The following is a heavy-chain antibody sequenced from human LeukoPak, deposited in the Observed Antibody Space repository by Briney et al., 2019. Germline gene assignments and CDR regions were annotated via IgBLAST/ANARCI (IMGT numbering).Heavy chain of an antibody. V-gene: IGHV1-69*13. CDR1: GGTFSSYA. D-gene: IGHD6-13*01. CDR3: ARDPTYGSSWYFDY. CDR2: IIPIFGTA. Sequence: SVKVSCKASGGTFSSYAISWVRQAPGQGLEWMGGIIPIFGTANYAQKSQGRVTITADESTSTAYMELSSLRSEDTAVYYCARDPTYGSSWYFDYWGQGTLVTVSS. J-gene: IGHJ4*02.